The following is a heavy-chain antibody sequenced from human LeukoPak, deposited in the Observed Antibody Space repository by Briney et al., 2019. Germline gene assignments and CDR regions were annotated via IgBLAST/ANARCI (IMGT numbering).Heavy chain of an antibody. CDR1: GFTVSSNY. CDR3: ARDSGGIYDFWSGSPYYMDV. CDR2: IYSGGST. V-gene: IGHV3-53*01. J-gene: IGHJ6*03. Sequence: GSLRLSCAASGFTVSSNYMSWVRQAPGNGPEWVSAIYSGGSTYYADSAKGRFTISRDNSKNTLYLQMNSLRAEDTAVYYCARDSGGIYDFWSGSPYYMDVWGKGTTVTVSS. D-gene: IGHD3-3*01.